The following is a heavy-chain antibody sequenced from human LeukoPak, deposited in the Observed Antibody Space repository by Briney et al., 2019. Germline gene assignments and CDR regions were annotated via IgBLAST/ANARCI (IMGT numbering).Heavy chain of an antibody. Sequence: GGSLRLSCAASGFTFDDYAMHWVRQAPGKGLEWVSGISWNSGSIGYADSVKGRFTISRDNAKNSLYLQMNSLRAEDTALYYCAKDMEDEAVTTSFDYWGQGTLVTVSS. V-gene: IGHV3-9*01. CDR3: AKDMEDEAVTTSFDY. D-gene: IGHD4-17*01. CDR1: GFTFDDYA. J-gene: IGHJ4*02. CDR2: ISWNSGSI.